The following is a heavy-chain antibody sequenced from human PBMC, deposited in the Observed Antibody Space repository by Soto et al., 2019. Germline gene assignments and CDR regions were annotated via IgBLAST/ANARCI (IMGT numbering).Heavy chain of an antibody. J-gene: IGHJ4*02. CDR1: GSTFSSYS. V-gene: IGHV3-48*04. D-gene: IGHD3-9*01. Sequence: GGSLRLSCLPSGSTFSSYSMVWVRQAPGKGLEWVSYIFVTSATIYYADSVKGRFTVSRDNAQNSLFLLMNSLRAEDTAVYYCARDKDWAFDYWGQGTLVTVSS. CDR2: IFVTSATI. CDR3: ARDKDWAFDY.